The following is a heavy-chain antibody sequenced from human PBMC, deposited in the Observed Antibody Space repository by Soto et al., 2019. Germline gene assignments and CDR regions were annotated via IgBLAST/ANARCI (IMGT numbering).Heavy chain of an antibody. Sequence: GGSLRLSCAASGFAFSSYAMHWVRQAPGKGLEWVAVISYDGSNKYYADSVKGRFTISRDNSKNTLYLQMNSLRAEDTAVYYCARSFYCSSTSCYKYYGMDVWGQGTTVTVSS. CDR2: ISYDGSNK. CDR3: ARSFYCSSTSCYKYYGMDV. CDR1: GFAFSSYA. J-gene: IGHJ6*02. V-gene: IGHV3-30-3*01. D-gene: IGHD2-2*02.